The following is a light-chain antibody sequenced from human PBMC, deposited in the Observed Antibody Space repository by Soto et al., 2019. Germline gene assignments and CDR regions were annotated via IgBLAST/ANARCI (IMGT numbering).Light chain of an antibody. CDR3: QSYDSTLSGWV. J-gene: IGLJ3*02. Sequence: QSVLTQPPSVSGAPGQRVAISFTGSSSNIGAGSNVHWYQQLPGTAPKLLIYANSLRPSGVPDRFSGSKSGTSASLAITGLQAEDEADYFCQSYDSTLSGWVFGGGTQLTVL. V-gene: IGLV1-40*01. CDR1: SSNIGAGSN. CDR2: ANS.